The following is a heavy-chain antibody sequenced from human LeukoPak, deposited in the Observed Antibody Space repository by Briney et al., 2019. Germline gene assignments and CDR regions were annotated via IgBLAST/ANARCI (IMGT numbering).Heavy chain of an antibody. Sequence: GGSLRLSCAASGFTFSSYAMHWVRQAPGKGLEWVAVISYDGSNKYYAGSVKGRFTISRDNSKNTLYLQMNGLRAEDTAVYYCARDGLYYYDSSGLDYWGQGTLVTVSS. J-gene: IGHJ4*02. CDR3: ARDGLYYYDSSGLDY. D-gene: IGHD3-22*01. CDR2: ISYDGSNK. CDR1: GFTFSSYA. V-gene: IGHV3-30-3*01.